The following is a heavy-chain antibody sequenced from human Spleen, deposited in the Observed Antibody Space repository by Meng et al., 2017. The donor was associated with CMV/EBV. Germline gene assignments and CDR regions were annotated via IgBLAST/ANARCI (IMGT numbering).Heavy chain of an antibody. CDR2: IYSGGST. V-gene: IGHV3-66*02. J-gene: IGHJ6*02. CDR1: GFTVSSNY. D-gene: IGHD3-16*01. CDR3: ARGAHRGTYYYYYGMDV. Sequence: GESLKISCAASGFTVSSNYMSWVRQAPGKGLEWVSVIYSGGSTYYADSVKGRFTISRDNSKNTLYLQMNSLRAEDTAVYYCARGAHRGTYYYYYGMDVWGQGTTVTVSS.